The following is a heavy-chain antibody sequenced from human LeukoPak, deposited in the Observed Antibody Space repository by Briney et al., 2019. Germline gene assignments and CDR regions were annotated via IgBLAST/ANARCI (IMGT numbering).Heavy chain of an antibody. D-gene: IGHD3-3*01. CDR1: GYTFTSYG. V-gene: IGHV1-18*01. CDR3: AKALYRGFLEWLGFDY. J-gene: IGHJ4*02. CDR2: ISAYNGNT. Sequence: ASVKVSCKASGYTFTSYGISWVRQAPGQGLEWMGWISAYNGNTNYAQKLQGRVTMTTDTSTSTAYMELRSLRSDDTAVYYCAKALYRGFLEWLGFDYWGQGTLVTVSS.